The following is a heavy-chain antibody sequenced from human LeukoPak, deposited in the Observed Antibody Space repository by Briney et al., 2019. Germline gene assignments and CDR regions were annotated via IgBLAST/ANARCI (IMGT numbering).Heavy chain of an antibody. J-gene: IGHJ4*02. V-gene: IGHV1-46*01. Sequence: ASVTVSCKASGYTFTIYYMHWVRQAPGQGVERMGIINPSGGSTSYAQKFQGRVTITRDTSTTTVYMELSSLRSEDTAVYYCARSSEQLIDYWGQGTLVTVSS. CDR3: ARSSEQLIDY. CDR1: GYTFTIYY. CDR2: INPSGGST. D-gene: IGHD6-13*01.